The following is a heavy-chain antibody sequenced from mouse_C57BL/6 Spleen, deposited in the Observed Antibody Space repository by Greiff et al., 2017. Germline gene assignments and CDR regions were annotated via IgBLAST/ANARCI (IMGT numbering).Heavy chain of an antibody. CDR1: GYAFTNYL. V-gene: IGHV1-54*01. D-gene: IGHD2-5*01. J-gene: IGHJ3*01. CDR2: INPGSGGT. CDR3: ARSGSNSAWFAY. Sequence: VQLQQSGAELVRPGTSVKVSCKASGYAFTNYLIEWVKQRPGQGLEWIGVINPGSGGTNYNEKFKGKATLTADKSSSTAYMQLSSLTSEDSAVYFCARSGSNSAWFAYWGQGTLVTVSA.